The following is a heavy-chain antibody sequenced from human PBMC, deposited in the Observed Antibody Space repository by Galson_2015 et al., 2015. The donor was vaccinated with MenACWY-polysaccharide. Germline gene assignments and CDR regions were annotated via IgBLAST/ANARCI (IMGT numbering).Heavy chain of an antibody. CDR2: ISYDGSDK. CDR3: VKSDRDYDDSYNWFDP. D-gene: IGHD4-17*01. V-gene: IGHV3-30*18. CDR1: GFTFSSYG. Sequence: SLRLSCAASGFTFSSYGMHWVRRAPGKGLEWVAVISYDGSDKYYADSVKGRITISRDNSKDTLYLQINSLRVEDTALYYCVKSDRDYDDSYNWFDPWGQGTLVTVSS. J-gene: IGHJ5*02.